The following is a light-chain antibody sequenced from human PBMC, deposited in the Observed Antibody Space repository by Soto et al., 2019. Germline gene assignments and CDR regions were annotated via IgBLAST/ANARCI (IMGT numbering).Light chain of an antibody. Sequence: DIQMTQSPSSLSASVGDRVTITCRASQTVNSYLNWYHQKPGKAPKLLIYAASSLQSGVPSRFSGSGSGTDFTLRISSLQPEDFATYYCQQSYSTPTTFGQGTRLEIK. CDR2: AAS. J-gene: IGKJ5*01. V-gene: IGKV1-39*01. CDR3: QQSYSTPTT. CDR1: QTVNSY.